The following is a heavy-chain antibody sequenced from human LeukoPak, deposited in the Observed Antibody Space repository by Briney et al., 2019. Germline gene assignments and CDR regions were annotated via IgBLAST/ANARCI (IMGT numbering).Heavy chain of an antibody. CDR3: ARDLGLLWFGEDYFDY. CDR1: GCTFTGYY. V-gene: IGHV1-2*02. CDR2: INPNSGGT. J-gene: IGHJ4*02. D-gene: IGHD3-10*01. Sequence: ASVKVSCKASGCTFTGYYMHWVRQAPGQGLEWMGWINPNSGGTNYAQKFQGRVTMTRDTSISTAYMELSRLRSDDTAVYYCARDLGLLWFGEDYFDYWGQGTLVTVSS.